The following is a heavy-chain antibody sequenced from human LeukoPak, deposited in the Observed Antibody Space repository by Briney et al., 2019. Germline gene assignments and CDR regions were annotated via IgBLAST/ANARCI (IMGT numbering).Heavy chain of an antibody. V-gene: IGHV3-7*01. CDR2: IKQDGSGK. CDR1: GFTFTTYW. CDR3: ARARSGPHYFDY. J-gene: IGHJ4*02. D-gene: IGHD3-3*01. Sequence: GGSLRLSCAASGFTFTTYWMIWVRQAPGKGLEWVANIKQDGSGKFYVDSVKGRFTISRDNAKNSLYLQMNSLTAEDTAVYYCARARSGPHYFDYWGQGTLVTVSS.